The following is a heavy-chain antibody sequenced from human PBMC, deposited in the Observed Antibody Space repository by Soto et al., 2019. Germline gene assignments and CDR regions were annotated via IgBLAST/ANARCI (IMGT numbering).Heavy chain of an antibody. J-gene: IGHJ3*02. V-gene: IGHV3-23*01. CDR1: GFTFSSYA. CDR2: ISGSGGST. CDR3: AKGIRAGPQASDAFDI. D-gene: IGHD6-13*01. Sequence: VQLLESGGGLVQPGGSLRLSCAASGFTFSSYAMSWVRQAPGKGLEWVSAISGSGGSTYYADSVKGRFTISRDNSKNTLYLQMNSLRAEDTAVYYCAKGIRAGPQASDAFDIWGQGTMVTVSS.